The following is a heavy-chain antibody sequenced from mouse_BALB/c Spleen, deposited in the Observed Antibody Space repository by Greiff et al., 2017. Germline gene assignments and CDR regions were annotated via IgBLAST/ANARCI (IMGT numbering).Heavy chain of an antibody. CDR2: IDPANGNT. CDR1: GFNIKDNY. Sequence: VQLQQSGAELVKPGASVKLSCTASGFNIKDNYMPWVKQRPDQGLEWIGRIDPANGNTKYDPKFQGKATITADTSSNTAYLQLSSLTSEDTAVYYCARSQLRYYYAMDYWGQGTSVTVSS. D-gene: IGHD4-1*02. V-gene: IGHV14-3*02. CDR3: ARSQLRYYYAMDY. J-gene: IGHJ4*01.